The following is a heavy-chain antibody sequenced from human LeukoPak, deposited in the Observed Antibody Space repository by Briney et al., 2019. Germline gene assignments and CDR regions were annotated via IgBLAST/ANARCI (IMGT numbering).Heavy chain of an antibody. CDR2: IYYSGST. D-gene: IGHD1-26*01. V-gene: IGHV4-39*01. CDR1: GGSISSSSYY. CDR3: ARPVGATRFDY. Sequence: PSETLSLTCTVSGGSISSSSYYWGWIRQPPGKGLEWIGSIYYSGSTYYNPSLKSRVTISVDTSKNQFSLKLSSVTAADTAVYYCARPVGATRFDYWGQGTLVTVSS. J-gene: IGHJ4*02.